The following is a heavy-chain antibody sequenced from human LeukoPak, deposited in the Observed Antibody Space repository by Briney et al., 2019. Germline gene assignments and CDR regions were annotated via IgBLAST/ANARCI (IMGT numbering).Heavy chain of an antibody. J-gene: IGHJ3*02. CDR1: GGSISSGGYY. Sequence: SETLSLTCTVSGGSISSGGYYWSWIRQHPGKGLERIGYIYYSGSTYYNPSLKSRVTISVDTSKNQFSLKLSSVTAADTAVYYCARMARYSYGSFDAFDIWGQGTMVTVSS. CDR3: ARMARYSYGSFDAFDI. CDR2: IYYSGST. V-gene: IGHV4-31*03. D-gene: IGHD5-18*01.